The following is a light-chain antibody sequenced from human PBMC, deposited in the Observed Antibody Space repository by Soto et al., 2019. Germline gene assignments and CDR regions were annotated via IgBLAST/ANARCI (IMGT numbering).Light chain of an antibody. Sequence: DIQMTQSPSTLSASVGDRVTITCRASQNINTWLAWYQQQPGKAPKLLIYKASSLQSGVPSRFSGTGSGTEFTLTISSLQPGDFATYYCHQYKTFWTFGQGTKVDIK. CDR2: KAS. J-gene: IGKJ1*01. CDR3: HQYKTFWT. CDR1: QNINTW. V-gene: IGKV1-5*03.